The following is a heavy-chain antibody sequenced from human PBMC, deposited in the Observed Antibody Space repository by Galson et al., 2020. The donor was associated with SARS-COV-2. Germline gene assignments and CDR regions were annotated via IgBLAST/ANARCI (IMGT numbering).Heavy chain of an antibody. V-gene: IGHV5-51*01. CDR1: GYRFTSYW. J-gene: IGHJ6*02. D-gene: IGHD2-8*01. CDR3: ARHIADCSNGICYADYYHGMDV. Sequence: GESLKISCQASGYRFTSYWIGWVRQMPGKGLEWMGIVFPGDSETRYSPSFQGQVTISADKSISSAYLQWSSLKASDTAMYYCARHIADCSNGICYADYYHGMDVWGQGTAVTV. CDR2: VFPGDSET.